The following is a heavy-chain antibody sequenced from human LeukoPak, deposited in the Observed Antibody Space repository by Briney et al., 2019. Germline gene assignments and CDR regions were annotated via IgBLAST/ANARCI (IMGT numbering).Heavy chain of an antibody. CDR1: GFTFSSYA. J-gene: IGHJ4*02. Sequence: PGGSLRRSCAASGFTFSSYAMSWVRQAPGKGLEWVSAISGSGGSTYYADSVNGRFTISRDNSKNTLYLQMNSLRAEDTAVYYCANGLEVYYFDYWGQGTLVTVSS. CDR2: ISGSGGST. CDR3: ANGLEVYYFDY. D-gene: IGHD1-1*01. V-gene: IGHV3-23*01.